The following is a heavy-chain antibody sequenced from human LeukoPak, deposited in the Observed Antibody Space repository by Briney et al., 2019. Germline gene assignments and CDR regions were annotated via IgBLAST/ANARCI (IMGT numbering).Heavy chain of an antibody. CDR3: ARGYSSSFYYYYYMDV. D-gene: IGHD6-6*01. CDR1: GNSFGDYY. J-gene: IGHJ6*03. Sequence: SETLSLTCTVSGNSFGDYYWSWIRQPAGKGLEWIGRIYTGGSTAYNPSLKSRVTMSVDTSKNQFSLKLSSVTAADTAVYYCARGYSSSFYYYYYMDVWGKGTTVTVSS. CDR2: IYTGGST. V-gene: IGHV4-4*07.